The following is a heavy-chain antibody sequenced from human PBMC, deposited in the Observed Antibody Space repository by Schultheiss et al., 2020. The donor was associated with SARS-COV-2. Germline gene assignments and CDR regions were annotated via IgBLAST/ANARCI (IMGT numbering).Heavy chain of an antibody. D-gene: IGHD7-27*01. Sequence: SETLSLTCAVSGGSISSYYWSWIRQPPGKGLEWIGYIYYSGSTNYNPSLKSRVTISVDTSKNQFSLKLTSVTDADTAVYYCARETYINWGSARHFDYWGQGALVTVSS. CDR1: GGSISSYY. V-gene: IGHV4-59*12. J-gene: IGHJ4*02. CDR3: ARETYINWGSARHFDY. CDR2: IYYSGST.